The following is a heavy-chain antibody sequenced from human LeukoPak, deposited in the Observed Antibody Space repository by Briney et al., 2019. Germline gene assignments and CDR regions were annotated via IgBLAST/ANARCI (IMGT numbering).Heavy chain of an antibody. D-gene: IGHD2-2*01. V-gene: IGHV3-9*01. CDR2: ISWNSGSI. Sequence: PGGSLRLSCAASGFTFSSYAMHGVRQAPGKGLEWVSGISWNSGSIGYADSVKGRFTISRDNAKNSLYLQMNSLRAEDTALYYCAKDLHCSSTSCYPLYYYYYGMDVWGQGTTVTVSS. CDR3: AKDLHCSSTSCYPLYYYYYGMDV. CDR1: GFTFSSYA. J-gene: IGHJ6*02.